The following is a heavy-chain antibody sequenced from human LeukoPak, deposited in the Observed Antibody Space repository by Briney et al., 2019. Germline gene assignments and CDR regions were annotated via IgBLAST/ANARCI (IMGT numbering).Heavy chain of an antibody. CDR3: ARGGEGVDP. CDR2: INHSGST. CDR1: GGSFGGYY. D-gene: IGHD3-10*01. V-gene: IGHV4-34*01. Sequence: SETLSLTCAVYGGSFGGYYWSWIRQPPGKGLEWIGEINHSGSTNYNPSLKSRVTISVDTSKNQFSLKLSSVTAADTAVYYCARGGEGVDPWGQGTLVTVSS. J-gene: IGHJ5*02.